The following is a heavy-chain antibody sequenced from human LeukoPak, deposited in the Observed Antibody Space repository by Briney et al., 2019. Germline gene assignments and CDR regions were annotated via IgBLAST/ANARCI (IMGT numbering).Heavy chain of an antibody. CDR3: ARLRNYYDSSGSQLGY. CDR2: INPNSGGT. Sequence: VASVKVSCKASGYTFTGYYMHWVRQAPGQGLEWMGWINPNSGGTNYAQKFQGRVTMTRDTSISTAYMELSRLRSDDTAVYYCARLRNYYDSSGSQLGYWGQGTLVTVSS. CDR1: GYTFTGYY. J-gene: IGHJ4*02. V-gene: IGHV1-2*02. D-gene: IGHD3-22*01.